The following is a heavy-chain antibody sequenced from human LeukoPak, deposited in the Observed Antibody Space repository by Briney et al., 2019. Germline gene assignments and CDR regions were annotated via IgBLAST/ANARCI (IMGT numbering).Heavy chain of an antibody. D-gene: IGHD6-13*01. CDR1: GGSISSYY. V-gene: IGHV4-59*08. J-gene: IGHJ5*02. CDR2: IYYSGST. CDR3: ARFYSSSWQNWFDP. Sequence: SETLSLTCTVSGGSISSYYWTWIRQPPGKGLEWIGYIYYSGSTNYNPSLKSRVTISVDTSKNQFSLKLSSVTAADTAVYYCARFYSSSWQNWFDPWGQGTLVTVSS.